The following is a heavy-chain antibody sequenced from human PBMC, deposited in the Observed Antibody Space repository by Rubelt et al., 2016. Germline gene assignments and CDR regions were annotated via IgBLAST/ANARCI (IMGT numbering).Heavy chain of an antibody. D-gene: IGHD3-3*01. CDR1: GYTFTSYA. V-gene: IGHV1-3*01. J-gene: IGHJ5*02. Sequence: QVQLVQSGAEVKKPGASVKVSCKASGYTFTSYAVHWVRQAPGQRLEWMGWISAYNGNTNYAQRVQGRVTMTTDTATGTADMELRSLRSDETAVDYCARASTDFWSGSSNPWGQGVLVTVAS. CDR2: ISAYNGNT. CDR3: ARASTDFWSGSSNP.